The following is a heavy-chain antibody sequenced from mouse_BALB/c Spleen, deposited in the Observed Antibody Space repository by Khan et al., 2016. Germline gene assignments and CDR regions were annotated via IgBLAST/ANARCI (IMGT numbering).Heavy chain of an antibody. CDR2: ISYSGST. CDR1: GYSITSDYA. V-gene: IGHV3-2*02. J-gene: IGHJ3*01. Sequence: EVQLQESGPGLVKPSQSLSLTCTVTGYSITSDYAWNWIRQFPGNKLEWMGYISYSGSTRYNPSLKSRISITRDTSKNQFFLQLNSVTTEDTATXYCATTVVAPRFAYWCQGTLVTVSA. D-gene: IGHD1-1*01. CDR3: ATTVVAPRFAY.